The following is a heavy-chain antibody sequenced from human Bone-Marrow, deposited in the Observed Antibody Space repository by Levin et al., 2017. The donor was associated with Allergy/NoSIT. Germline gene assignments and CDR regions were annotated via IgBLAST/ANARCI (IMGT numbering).Heavy chain of an antibody. J-gene: IGHJ4*02. Sequence: GESLKISCSASGITFSTYSMNWVRQAPGKGLEWVASISSSRSSIYYADSVRGRFTISRGNAQNSLSLQMNSLRAEDTAVYYCASGVCRGGDCYSYDYWGQGTLVIVS. D-gene: IGHD2-21*02. V-gene: IGHV3-21*01. CDR3: ASGVCRGGDCYSYDY. CDR1: GITFSTYS. CDR2: ISSSRSSI.